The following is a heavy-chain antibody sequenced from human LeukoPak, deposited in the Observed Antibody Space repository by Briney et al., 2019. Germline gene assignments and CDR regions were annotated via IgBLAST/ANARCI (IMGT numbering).Heavy chain of an antibody. CDR1: GFSVSSNY. V-gene: IGHV3-66*01. CDR2: MYTGGST. J-gene: IGHJ3*02. Sequence: GGSLRLSCAASGFSVSSNYMRWVRQAPGKGLEWVSDMYTGGSTYYADSVKGRFTISRDNSKNTLYLQMNSLRAEDTAVYYCARDDPAVAFDIWGRGTMVTVSS. CDR3: ARDDPAVAFDI. D-gene: IGHD2-2*01.